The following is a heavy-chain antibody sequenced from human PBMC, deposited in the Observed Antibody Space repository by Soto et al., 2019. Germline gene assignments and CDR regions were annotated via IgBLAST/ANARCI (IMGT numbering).Heavy chain of an antibody. CDR1: GFTFSNAW. Sequence: EVQLVESGGGLVKPGGSLRLSCAASGFTFSNAWMNWVRQAPGKGLEWVGRIKSKTDGGTTDYAAPVKGRFTISRDDSKNTLYLQMNSLKTEDTAVYYCTPRTRSGWPYYFDYWGQGTLVTVSS. V-gene: IGHV3-15*07. D-gene: IGHD6-19*01. CDR2: IKSKTDGGTT. CDR3: TPRTRSGWPYYFDY. J-gene: IGHJ4*02.